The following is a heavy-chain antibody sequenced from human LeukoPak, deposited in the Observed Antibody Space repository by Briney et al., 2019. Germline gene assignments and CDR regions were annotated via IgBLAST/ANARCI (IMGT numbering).Heavy chain of an antibody. D-gene: IGHD2-15*01. V-gene: IGHV1-69*01. CDR3: ASCSGGSCYPSFHFDY. Sequence: SVKVSCKASGGTFSSYAISWVRQAPGQGLEWMGGIIPIFGTANYAQKFQGRVTITADESTSTAYMELSSRRSEDTAVYYCASCSGGSCYPSFHFDYWGQGTLVTVSS. CDR2: IIPIFGTA. J-gene: IGHJ4*02. CDR1: GGTFSSYA.